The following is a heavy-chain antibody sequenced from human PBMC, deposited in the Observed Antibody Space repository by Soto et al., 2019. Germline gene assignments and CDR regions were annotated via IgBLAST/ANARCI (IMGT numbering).Heavy chain of an antibody. CDR1: RYTFTTYG. D-gene: IGHD2-15*01. CDR3: ARDWGCSGGTCFDTFDI. V-gene: IGHV1-18*01. Sequence: GASVKVSCKASRYTFTTYGFSWVRQAPGQGLEWMGWISAHNDNARYAQKLQGRVTMTTDTSTSTAYMELRSLRSDDTAVYYCARDWGCSGGTCFDTFDIWGQGTMVT. CDR2: ISAHNDNA. J-gene: IGHJ3*02.